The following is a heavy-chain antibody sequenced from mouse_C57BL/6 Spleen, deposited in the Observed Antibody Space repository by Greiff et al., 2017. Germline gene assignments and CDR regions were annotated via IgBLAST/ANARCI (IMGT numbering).Heavy chain of an antibody. Sequence: QVQLKQPGAELVKPGASVKMSCKASGYTFTSYWITWVKQRPGQGLEWIGDIYPGSGSTNYNEKFKSKATLTVDTSSSTAYMQLSSLTSEDSAVYYCARRGSSGPHFDYWGQGTTLTVSS. CDR2: IYPGSGST. D-gene: IGHD3-2*02. V-gene: IGHV1-55*01. CDR1: GYTFTSYW. J-gene: IGHJ2*01. CDR3: ARRGSSGPHFDY.